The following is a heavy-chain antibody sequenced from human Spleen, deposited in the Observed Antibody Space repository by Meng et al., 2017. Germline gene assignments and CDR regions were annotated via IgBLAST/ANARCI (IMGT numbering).Heavy chain of an antibody. J-gene: IGHJ4*02. CDR3: VRRAAGNFDY. V-gene: IGHV3-48*03. Sequence: GGSLRLSCAASGFTFSYYEMSWVRQAPGKGLEWVSYISSDATTIYYADSVKGRFTISRDNSKNTLYLQMNSLRAEDTAVYFCVRRAAGNFDYWGQGTLVTVSS. CDR1: GFTFSYYE. D-gene: IGHD6-13*01. CDR2: ISSDATTI.